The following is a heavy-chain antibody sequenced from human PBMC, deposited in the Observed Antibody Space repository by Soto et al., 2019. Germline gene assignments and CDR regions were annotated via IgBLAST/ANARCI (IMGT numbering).Heavy chain of an antibody. CDR2: IYYSGST. D-gene: IGHD3-10*01. V-gene: IGHV4-59*01. Sequence: QVQLQESGPGLVKPSETLSLTCTVSGGSISSYYWSWIRQPPGKGLEWIGYIYYSGSTNYNPSLKTRDTISVDTSKNQFSLKLSAVTAADTAVYYCARRYGSAFDIWGHGTMVTVSS. CDR1: GGSISSYY. J-gene: IGHJ3*02. CDR3: ARRYGSAFDI.